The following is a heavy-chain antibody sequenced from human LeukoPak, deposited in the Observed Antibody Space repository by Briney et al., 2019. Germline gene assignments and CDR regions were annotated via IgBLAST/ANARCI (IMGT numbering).Heavy chain of an antibody. V-gene: IGHV1-18*01. CDR2: ISAYNGNT. J-gene: IGHJ5*02. CDR3: AGVIAAAGTTGTYGNWFDP. CDR1: GYTFTSYG. Sequence: ASVKVSCKASGYTFTSYGISWVRQAPGQGLEWMGWISAYNGNTNYAQKLQGRVTMTTDTSTSTAYMELRSLRSDDTAVYYCAGVIAAAGTTGTYGNWFDPWGQGTLVTVSS. D-gene: IGHD6-13*01.